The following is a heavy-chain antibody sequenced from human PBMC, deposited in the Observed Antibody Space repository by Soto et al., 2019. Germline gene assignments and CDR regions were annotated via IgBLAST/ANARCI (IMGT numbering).Heavy chain of an antibody. CDR1: GGSMSDFS. V-gene: IGHV4-59*01. CDR3: ARDSSGRHDY. J-gene: IGHJ4*02. CDR2: IYHGGAT. Sequence: PPETLSLTCSVSGGSMSDFSWSWIRQPPGKGLEWIGYIYHGGATTYNASLKSRVTISVDTSKNQFFLKVNSVTAADTAVYFCARDSSGRHDYWGQGTPVTVSS. D-gene: IGHD3-22*01.